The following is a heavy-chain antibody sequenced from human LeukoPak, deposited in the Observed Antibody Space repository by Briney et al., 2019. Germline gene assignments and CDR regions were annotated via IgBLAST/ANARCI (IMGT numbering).Heavy chain of an antibody. CDR3: ARSPDYYDSSGTFAY. V-gene: IGHV3-23*01. CDR1: GFTFSNYA. D-gene: IGHD3-22*01. CDR2: LIGSSGAT. Sequence: GGSLRLSCAASGFTFSNYAMNWVRQAPGKGLEWVAVLIGSSGATDYADSVKGRFTISRDNSKNTLFLQMNSLRAEDTAIYYCARSPDYYDSSGTFAYWGQGTLVTVSS. J-gene: IGHJ4*02.